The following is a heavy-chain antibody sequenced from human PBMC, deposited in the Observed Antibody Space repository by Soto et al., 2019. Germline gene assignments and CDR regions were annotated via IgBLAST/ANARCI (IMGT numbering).Heavy chain of an antibody. CDR1: GFTFNNAW. CDR2: ISFDATQT. CDR3: ARDSDPRMIPEILMGDLDY. Sequence: GGSLRLSCAASGFTFNNAWMSWVRQCPGKGLEWLAGISFDATQTYYADPVRGRFAISRDNSKNTVYLEMNSLRNEDTALYYCARDSDPRMIPEILMGDLDYWVQGTLVTVSS. V-gene: IGHV3-30*03. D-gene: IGHD3-16*01. J-gene: IGHJ4*02.